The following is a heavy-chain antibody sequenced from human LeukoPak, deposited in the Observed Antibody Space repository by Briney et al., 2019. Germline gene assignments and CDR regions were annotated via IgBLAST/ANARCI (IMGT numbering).Heavy chain of an antibody. CDR3: ARDRQSFITMVRGVIPYYYYGMDV. V-gene: IGHV3-30-3*01. J-gene: IGHJ6*02. D-gene: IGHD3-10*01. Sequence: PGGSLRLSCAASGFTFSSYAMHWVRQAPGKGLEWVAVISYDGSYKYYADSVKGRFTISRDNSKNTLYLQMNSLRAEDTAVYYCARDRQSFITMVRGVIPYYYYGMDVWGQGTTVTVSS. CDR2: ISYDGSYK. CDR1: GFTFSSYA.